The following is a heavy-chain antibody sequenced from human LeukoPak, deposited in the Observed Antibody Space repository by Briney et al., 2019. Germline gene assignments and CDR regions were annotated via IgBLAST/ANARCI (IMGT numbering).Heavy chain of an antibody. V-gene: IGHV4-38-2*01. CDR1: GSSIISGNY. J-gene: IGHJ4*02. CDR2: IYHSGST. CDR3: AKRGNWGFFDY. Sequence: PSETLSLTCSVSGSSIISGNYWGWIRQTPGKGLEWIASIYHSGSTYYNPSLKSRVTISMDKPKNQFSLKLTSVTAADTAVYHCAKRGNWGFFDYWGQGSLVTVSS. D-gene: IGHD7-27*01.